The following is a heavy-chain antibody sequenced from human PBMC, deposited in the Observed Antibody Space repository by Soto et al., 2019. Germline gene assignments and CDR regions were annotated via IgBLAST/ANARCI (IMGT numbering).Heavy chain of an antibody. D-gene: IGHD3-9*01. V-gene: IGHV3-23*01. CDR2: IEPGGETT. CDR1: GFTFSNYG. J-gene: IGHJ6*02. CDR3: ARDRVDYDILTGYLYYYYYSGMDV. Sequence: GSLRLSCAASGFTFSNYGMYWVRQAPGKGLEWVSGIEPGGETTYYTDSVKGRFTISRDNSRNTLYLQMNSLRAEDTAVYYCARDRVDYDILTGYLYYYYYSGMDVWGQGTTVTVSS.